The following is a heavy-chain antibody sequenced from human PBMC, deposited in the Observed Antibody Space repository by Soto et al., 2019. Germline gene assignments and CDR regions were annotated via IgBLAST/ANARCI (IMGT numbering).Heavy chain of an antibody. CDR2: RNPNSGNT. Sequence: QVQLVQSGAEVKKPGASVKVSCKASGYTFTSYDINWVRQATGQGLEWMGWRNPNSGNTGYAQKLQGRVTMTRNTSISTAYMEGSGLSTEDTAGYDCASERAGRANDYWCQGTLVTGSS. CDR1: GYTFTSYD. CDR3: ASERAGRANDY. J-gene: IGHJ4*02. V-gene: IGHV1-8*01. D-gene: IGHD6-19*01.